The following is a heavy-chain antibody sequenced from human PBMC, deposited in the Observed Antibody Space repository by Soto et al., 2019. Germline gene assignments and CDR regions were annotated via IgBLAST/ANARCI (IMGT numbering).Heavy chain of an antibody. D-gene: IGHD6-13*01. CDR1: GFTFSSYE. J-gene: IGHJ6*02. V-gene: IGHV3-48*03. CDR2: ISSSGGTI. CDR3: AKDLSGRGSSWLYYYYYGMDV. Sequence: GGSLRLSCAASGFTFSSYEMNWVRQAPGKGLEWVSYISSSGGTIYYADSVKGRFTISRDNAKNSLYLQMNSLRAEDAAVYYCAKDLSGRGSSWLYYYYYGMDVWGQGTTVTVSS.